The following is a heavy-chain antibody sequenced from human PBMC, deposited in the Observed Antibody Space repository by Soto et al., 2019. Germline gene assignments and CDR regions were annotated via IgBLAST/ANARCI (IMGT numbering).Heavy chain of an antibody. D-gene: IGHD3-10*01. Sequence: GGSLRLSCAASGFTFSSYAMSWVRQAPGKGLEWVSAISGSGGSTYYADSVKGRFTISRDNSKNTLYLQMNSLRAEDTAVYYCAKGRVTMVRGVITLYYFDYWGQGTLVTVSS. V-gene: IGHV3-23*01. J-gene: IGHJ4*02. CDR3: AKGRVTMVRGVITLYYFDY. CDR2: ISGSGGST. CDR1: GFTFSSYA.